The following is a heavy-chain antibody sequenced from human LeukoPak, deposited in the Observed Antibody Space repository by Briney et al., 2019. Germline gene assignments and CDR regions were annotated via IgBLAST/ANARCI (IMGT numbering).Heavy chain of an antibody. V-gene: IGHV3-30*01. CDR3: ARAQWRTYSYYYMDV. J-gene: IGHJ6*03. CDR2: ISSGGTYE. D-gene: IGHD6-19*01. CDR1: GFTFSNYA. Sequence: PGGSLRLSCAASGFTFSNYAMHWVRQAPGKGLEWVSLISSGGTYEYYADSVKGRFTISRDNSKNTLYLQLNSLRAEDTAVYNCARAQWRTYSYYYMDVWGKGTTVTVSS.